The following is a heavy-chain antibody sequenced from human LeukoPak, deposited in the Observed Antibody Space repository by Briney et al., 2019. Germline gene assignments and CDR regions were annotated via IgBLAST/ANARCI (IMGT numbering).Heavy chain of an antibody. Sequence: GESLKISCKGSGYSFTSYWIGWVRPMPGKGLEWMGIIYPGDSDTRYSPSFQGQVTISADKSISTAYLQWSSLKASDTAMYYCARQHKDGTYYYDGSGYHFDYWGQGTLVTVSS. V-gene: IGHV5-51*01. CDR3: ARQHKDGTYYYDGSGYHFDY. D-gene: IGHD3-22*01. CDR1: GYSFTSYW. J-gene: IGHJ4*02. CDR2: IYPGDSDT.